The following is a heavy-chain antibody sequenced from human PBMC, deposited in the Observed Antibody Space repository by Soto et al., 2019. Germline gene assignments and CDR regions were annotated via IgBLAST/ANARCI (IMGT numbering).Heavy chain of an antibody. J-gene: IGHJ3*02. D-gene: IGHD6-19*01. CDR2: IYYSGST. CDR1: GGSISSYY. CDR3: ARDRGSGWYYYAFDI. V-gene: IGHV4-59*01. Sequence: SETLSLTCTVSGGSISSYYWSWIRQPPGKGLEWIGYIYYSGSTNYNPSLKSRVTISVDTSKNQFSLKLSSVTAADTAVYYCARDRGSGWYYYAFDIWGQGTMVTVSS.